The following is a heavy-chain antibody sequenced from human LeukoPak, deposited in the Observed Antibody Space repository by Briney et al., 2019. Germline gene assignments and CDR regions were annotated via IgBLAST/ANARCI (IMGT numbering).Heavy chain of an antibody. J-gene: IGHJ1*01. V-gene: IGHV3-30*02. CDR3: ARVSGPGMNEYFYL. CDR2: IRYDGSNK. D-gene: IGHD3-10*01. Sequence: GGSLRLSCAASGFTFSSYGMHWVRQAPGKGLEWVAFIRYDGSNKYYADSVKGRFTISRDNAKNTLSLQMNSLRAEDTAVYYCARVSGPGMNEYFYLWGQGTLVTVSS. CDR1: GFTFSSYG.